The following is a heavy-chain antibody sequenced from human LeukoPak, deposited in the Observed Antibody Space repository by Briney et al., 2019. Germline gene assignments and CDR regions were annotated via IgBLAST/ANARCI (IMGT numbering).Heavy chain of an antibody. D-gene: IGHD2-15*01. CDR2: TYYRSKWFN. J-gene: IGHJ4*02. Sequence: SQTLSLTCAISGDSVSSNSAAWNWIRQSPSRGLEWLGRTYYRSKWFNDYAVSVKSRITINPDTSKNQFSLQLNSVTPEDTAVYYCARSVRCRGGSCYSGVGYFDYRGQGTLVTVSS. V-gene: IGHV6-1*01. CDR1: GDSVSSNSAA. CDR3: ARSVRCRGGSCYSGVGYFDY.